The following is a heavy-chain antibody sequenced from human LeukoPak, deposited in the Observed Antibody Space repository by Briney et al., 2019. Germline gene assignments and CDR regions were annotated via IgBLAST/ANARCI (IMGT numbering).Heavy chain of an antibody. J-gene: IGHJ4*02. Sequence: GGSLRLSCAASGFTFSSYGMHWVRQAPGKGLEWVSAISGSGGSTYYADSVKGRFTISRDNSKNTLYLQMNSLRAEDTAVYYCAKDKDYYDSSGYQGFDYWGQGTLVTVSS. CDR2: ISGSGGST. CDR1: GFTFSSYG. V-gene: IGHV3-23*01. D-gene: IGHD3-22*01. CDR3: AKDKDYYDSSGYQGFDY.